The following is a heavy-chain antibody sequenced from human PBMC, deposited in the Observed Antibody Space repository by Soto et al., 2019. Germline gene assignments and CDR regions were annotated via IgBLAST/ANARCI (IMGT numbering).Heavy chain of an antibody. CDR3: ARERRDGYNSYYYGMDV. Sequence: GGSLRLSCAASGFTFSSYWMSWVRQAPGKGLEWVANIKQDGSEKYYVDSVKGRFTISRDNAKNSLYLRMNSLRAEDTAVYYCARERRDGYNSYYYGMDVWGQGTTVTVSS. J-gene: IGHJ6*02. CDR2: IKQDGSEK. CDR1: GFTFSSYW. V-gene: IGHV3-7*01. D-gene: IGHD5-12*01.